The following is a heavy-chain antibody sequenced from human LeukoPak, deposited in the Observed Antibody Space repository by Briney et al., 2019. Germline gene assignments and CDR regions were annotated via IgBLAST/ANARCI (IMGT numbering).Heavy chain of an antibody. D-gene: IGHD3-10*01. CDR2: ISSSSNI. CDR1: GFTFDDYA. CDR3: ARADRITMVRGVPGY. J-gene: IGHJ4*02. V-gene: IGHV3-69-1*01. Sequence: GGSLRLSCAASGFTFDDYAMHWVRQAPGKGLEWVSGISSSSNIYYADSVKGRFTISRDNAKNSLYLQMNSLRAEDTAVYYCARADRITMVRGVPGYWGQGTLVTVSS.